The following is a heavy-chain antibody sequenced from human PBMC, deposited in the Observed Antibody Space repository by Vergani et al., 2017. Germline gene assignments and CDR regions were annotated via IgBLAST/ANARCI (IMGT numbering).Heavy chain of an antibody. V-gene: IGHV3-30-3*01. Sequence: QVQLVESGGGVVQPGRSLRLSCAASGFTFSSYAMHWVRQAPGKGLEWVAVISYDGSNKYYADSVRGRFSISRDNSKNTLYLQMNSLRTEDTANYYCRGEMDVWGKGTTVTVSS. CDR1: GFTFSSYA. J-gene: IGHJ6*04. CDR3: RGEMDV. CDR2: ISYDGSNK.